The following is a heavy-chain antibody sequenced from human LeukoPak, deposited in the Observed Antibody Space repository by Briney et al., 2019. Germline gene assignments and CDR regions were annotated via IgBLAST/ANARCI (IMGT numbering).Heavy chain of an antibody. V-gene: IGHV4-34*01. CDR3: ARSPPTTIYYYYSYGMDL. CDR2: INHSGGT. CDR1: GGSFSGYY. D-gene: IGHD4/OR15-4a*01. Sequence: SETLSLTCAVYGGSFSGYYWSWIRQPPGKGLEWIGEINHSGGTNYNPSLKSRVTISVDTSKNQFSLNLSSVTAADTAVYYCARSPPTTIYYYYSYGMDLWGQGPTVTVSS. J-gene: IGHJ6*02.